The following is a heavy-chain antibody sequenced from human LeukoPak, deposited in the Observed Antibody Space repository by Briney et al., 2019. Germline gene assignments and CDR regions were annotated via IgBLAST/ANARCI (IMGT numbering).Heavy chain of an antibody. D-gene: IGHD5-24*01. CDR3: ATDLGLHSGNRFDY. J-gene: IGHJ4*02. Sequence: GASVKVSCKVSGYTFTELSVHWVRQAPGKGLEWMGGFDPEDGETIYAQKFQGRVTMTEDTSTDTAYMELSSLRSEDTAVYYCATDLGLHSGNRFDYWGQGTLVTVSS. CDR2: FDPEDGET. CDR1: GYTFTELS. V-gene: IGHV1-24*01.